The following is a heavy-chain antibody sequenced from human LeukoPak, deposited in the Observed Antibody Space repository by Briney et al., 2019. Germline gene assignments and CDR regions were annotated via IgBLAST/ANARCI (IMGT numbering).Heavy chain of an antibody. J-gene: IGHJ3*02. V-gene: IGHV3-66*01. CDR1: RFTDKSNY. D-gene: IGHD2-15*01. CDR3: ARDRERYCSAGSCYDFPVDAFDI. CDR2: IYSGGST. Sequence: VWGQRLYLAASRFTDKSNYMSWVRQAPGKGLAWVSVIYSGGSTYYADSVKGRFTISRDNSKNTLYLQMNSLRAEDTAVYYCARDRERYCSAGSCYDFPVDAFDIWGQGTMVTVSS.